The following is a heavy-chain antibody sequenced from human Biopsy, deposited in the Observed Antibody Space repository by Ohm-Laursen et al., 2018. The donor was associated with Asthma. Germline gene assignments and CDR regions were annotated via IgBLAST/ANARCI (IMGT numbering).Heavy chain of an antibody. Sequence: GASVKVSCKASGYTFIGCHIHWMRQAPGQGLEWMGRINPNSGGTNYAQKFQGRVTMTRDTSISTAYMEVSRLRSDDTAVYYCAGGQKSAGDRWFAPWGQGTLVTVSS. J-gene: IGHJ5*02. CDR1: GYTFIGCH. CDR3: AGGQKSAGDRWFAP. D-gene: IGHD6-13*01. V-gene: IGHV1-2*06. CDR2: INPNSGGT.